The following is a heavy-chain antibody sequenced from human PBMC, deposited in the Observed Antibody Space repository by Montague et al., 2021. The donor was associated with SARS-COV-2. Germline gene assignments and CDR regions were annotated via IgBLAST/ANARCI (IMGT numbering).Heavy chain of an antibody. D-gene: IGHD1-1*01. V-gene: IGHV4-39*01. Sequence: SETLSLTCTVSGGSITVSRYDWGWIRQPPGKGLGWIGSVHYTGTTSYNAPLKSRLTISVDTSENQFSLKMTSVTASDTAVYYCARHRANAGSFDIWGQGTMVTVSS. J-gene: IGHJ3*02. CDR3: ARHRANAGSFDI. CDR2: VHYTGTT. CDR1: GGSITVSRYD.